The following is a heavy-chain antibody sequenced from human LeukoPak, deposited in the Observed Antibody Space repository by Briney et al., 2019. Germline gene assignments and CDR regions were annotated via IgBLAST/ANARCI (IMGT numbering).Heavy chain of an antibody. J-gene: IGHJ4*02. V-gene: IGHV3-30*18. Sequence: GGSLRLSCAASGFTFSSYGMHWVRQAPGKGLEWVAVISYDGSNKYYADSVKGRFTISRDNSKNTLYLQMNSLRVEDTAVYYCAKLTPAYGDYSFDYWGQGTLVTVSS. CDR2: ISYDGSNK. CDR1: GFTFSSYG. CDR3: AKLTPAYGDYSFDY. D-gene: IGHD4-17*01.